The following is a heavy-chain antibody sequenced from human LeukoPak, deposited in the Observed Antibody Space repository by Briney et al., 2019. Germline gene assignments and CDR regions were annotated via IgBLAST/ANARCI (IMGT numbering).Heavy chain of an antibody. Sequence: GGSLRLSCAASGFTFDDYAMHWVRQAPGKGLEWVSLISWDGGSTYYADSEKGRFTISRDNSKNSLYLQMNSLRDEDSALYYCAKGQLGYYGVDVWGKGTTVTVSS. J-gene: IGHJ6*04. CDR1: GFTFDDYA. D-gene: IGHD6-13*01. V-gene: IGHV3-43D*04. CDR3: AKGQLGYYGVDV. CDR2: ISWDGGST.